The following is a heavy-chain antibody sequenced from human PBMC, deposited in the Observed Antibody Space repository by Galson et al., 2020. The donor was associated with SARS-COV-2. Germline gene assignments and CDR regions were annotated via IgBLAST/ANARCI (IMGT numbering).Heavy chain of an antibody. Sequence: SKTLSLTCTVSGGSISSGSYYWSWIRQPAGKGLEWIGRIYTSGSTNYNPSLKSRVTISVDTSKNQFSLKLSSVTAADTAVYYCARAHSIAAPQVYYYYGMDVWGQGTTVTVSS. CDR2: IYTSGST. CDR1: GGSISSGSYY. J-gene: IGHJ6*02. V-gene: IGHV4-61*02. CDR3: ARAHSIAAPQVYYYYGMDV. D-gene: IGHD6-6*01.